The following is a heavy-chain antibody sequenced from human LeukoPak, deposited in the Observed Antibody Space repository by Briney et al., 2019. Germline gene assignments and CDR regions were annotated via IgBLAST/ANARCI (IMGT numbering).Heavy chain of an antibody. J-gene: IGHJ4*02. CDR2: IYHSETT. CDR1: GGAVSSGVYS. D-gene: IGHD3-22*01. Sequence: SETLSLTCTVSGGAVSSGVYSWSWIRQPPGKGLEWIGYIYHSETTYYNPSLQSRVTISVNRSKNQFSLKLTSVTAADTAVYYCARSRTAYYRYFDSWGQGTLVTVSS. V-gene: IGHV4-30-2*01. CDR3: ARSRTAYYRYFDS.